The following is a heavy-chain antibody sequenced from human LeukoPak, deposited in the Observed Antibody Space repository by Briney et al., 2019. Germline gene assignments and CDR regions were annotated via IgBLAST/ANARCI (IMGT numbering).Heavy chain of an antibody. CDR3: AKQYDFWSGPDY. CDR2: ISGSGGST. J-gene: IGHJ4*02. V-gene: IGHV3-23*01. D-gene: IGHD3-3*01. Sequence: GGSLTLSCAASGFTFSSYAMNWVRQAPGKALEWVSGISGSGGSTYYADSVKGRFTISRDNSKNTLYLQMNSLRVEDTAVYYCAKQYDFWSGPDYWGQGTLVTVSS. CDR1: GFTFSSYA.